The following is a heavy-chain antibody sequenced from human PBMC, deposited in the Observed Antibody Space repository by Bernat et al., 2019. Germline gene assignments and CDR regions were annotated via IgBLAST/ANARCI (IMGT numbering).Heavy chain of an antibody. D-gene: IGHD6-19*01. CDR2: IYHSGST. Sequence: QVQLQESGPGLVKPSETLSLTCAVSGYSISSGYYWGWIRQPPGKGLEWIGSIYHSGSTYYNPSLKSRVTISVDTSKNQFSLKLSSVTAADTAGYYCARDLNDNPYSSGWYGYWGQGTLVTVSS. J-gene: IGHJ4*02. CDR3: ARDLNDNPYSSGWYGY. CDR1: GYSISSGYY. V-gene: IGHV4-38-2*02.